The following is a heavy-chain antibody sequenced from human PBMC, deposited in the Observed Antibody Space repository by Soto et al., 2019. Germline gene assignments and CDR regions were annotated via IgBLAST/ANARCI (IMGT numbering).Heavy chain of an antibody. CDR3: ARGRPYSSGWAYDVFDI. D-gene: IGHD6-19*01. Sequence: PGGSLRLSCAASGFTFSDYYMSWIRQAPGKGLEWVSYISRSRSTIYYAESVKCRLIISRDNAKNSLYLQMNSLRAEDTAVYYCARGRPYSSGWAYDVFDIWGQGPMVTVSS. CDR1: GFTFSDYY. V-gene: IGHV3-11*01. J-gene: IGHJ3*02. CDR2: ISRSRSTI.